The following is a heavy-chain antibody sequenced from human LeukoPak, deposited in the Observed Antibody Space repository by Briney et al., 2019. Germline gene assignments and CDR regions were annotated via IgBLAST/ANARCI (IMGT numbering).Heavy chain of an antibody. Sequence: LSLTCAVYGGSFTGYYWSWIRQPPGKGLEWVSYISSSGSTIYYADSVKGRFTISRDNAKNSLYLQMNSLRAEDTAVYYCAELGITMIGGVWSKGTTVTISS. D-gene: IGHD3-10*02. CDR3: AELGITMIGGV. CDR2: ISSSGSTI. CDR1: GGSFTGYY. V-gene: IGHV3-11*04. J-gene: IGHJ6*04.